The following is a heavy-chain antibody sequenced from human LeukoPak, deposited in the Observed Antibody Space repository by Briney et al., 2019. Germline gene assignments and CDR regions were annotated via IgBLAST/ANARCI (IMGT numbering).Heavy chain of an antibody. CDR3: VRQPDSARYGFDY. D-gene: IGHD1-14*01. J-gene: IGHJ4*02. Sequence: GGSLRLSCEVSGFTFDNNDMHWVRQTTGKGLEWVSAIGSAGYTYYADSVRGRFTITRDNAKQSLYLQMNSLRIEDTAVYHCVRQPDSARYGFDYWGRGTQVTVSS. CDR1: GFTFDNND. CDR2: IGSAGYT. V-gene: IGHV3-13*01.